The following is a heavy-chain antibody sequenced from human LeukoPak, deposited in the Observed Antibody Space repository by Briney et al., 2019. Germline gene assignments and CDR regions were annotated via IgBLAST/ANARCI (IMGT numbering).Heavy chain of an antibody. V-gene: IGHV4-59*08. CDR2: ISDSGST. CDR1: GGSISSYY. Sequence: SETLSLTCTVSGGSISSYYWSWIRRPPGKGLEWIGYISDSGSTNYNPSLKGRVTIFADTSKNQFSLRLSSVTAADTAVYFCARPVKGYIDSYHYMDVWGKGTTVTVSS. D-gene: IGHD5-18*01. CDR3: ARPVKGYIDSYHYMDV. J-gene: IGHJ6*03.